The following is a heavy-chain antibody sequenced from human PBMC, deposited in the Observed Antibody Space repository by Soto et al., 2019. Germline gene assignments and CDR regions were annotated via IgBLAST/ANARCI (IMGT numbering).Heavy chain of an antibody. J-gene: IGHJ6*02. CDR3: ARGRSSPPIYYYYYGMDV. Sequence: ASETLSLTCAVYGGSFSGYYWSWIRQPPGKGLEWIGEINHSGSTNYNPSLKSRVTISVDTSKNQFSLKLSSVTAADTAVYYCARGRSSPPIYYYYYGMDVWGQGTTVT. CDR2: INHSGST. V-gene: IGHV4-34*01. D-gene: IGHD1-26*01. CDR1: GGSFSGYY.